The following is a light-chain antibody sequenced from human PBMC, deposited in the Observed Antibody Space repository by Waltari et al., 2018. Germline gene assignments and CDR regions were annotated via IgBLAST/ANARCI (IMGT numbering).Light chain of an antibody. CDR3: QQYNTYTYT. CDR2: KAS. Sequence: DIQMTQSPSTLSASVGDRVTITCRASQNINDWLAWYQQKPGKAPKVLIYKASNLESGVPSRFSGSGSGTDFTLTISSLQPDDFATYYCQQYNTYTYTFGQGTRL. CDR1: QNINDW. J-gene: IGKJ2*01. V-gene: IGKV1-5*03.